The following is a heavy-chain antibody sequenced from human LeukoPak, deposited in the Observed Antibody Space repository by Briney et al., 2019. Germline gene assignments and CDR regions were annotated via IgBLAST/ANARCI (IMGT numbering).Heavy chain of an antibody. D-gene: IGHD2-2*01. CDR2: ISYSGSNK. CDR1: GFAFSSYA. V-gene: IGHV3-30-3*01. Sequence: PGGSLRLSCAASGFAFSSYAMHWVRQAPGKGMEWVAVISYSGSNKYYAYSVKGRFTISRDNSKNTPYLQMNSLRAEDTAVYYCARDRDCSSTSCYYYYGMDVWGQGTTVTVSS. CDR3: ARDRDCSSTSCYYYYGMDV. J-gene: IGHJ6*02.